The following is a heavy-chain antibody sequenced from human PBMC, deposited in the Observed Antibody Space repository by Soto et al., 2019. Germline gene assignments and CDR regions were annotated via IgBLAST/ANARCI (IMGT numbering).Heavy chain of an antibody. D-gene: IGHD3-22*01. J-gene: IGHJ4*02. CDR1: GASMSSYY. Sequence: ETLSLTCIVSGASMSSYYWSWIRQPPGKGLEWIGYMYCSGSTNYNPSLKSRVTISLDTSKNQFSLKLTSVTAADTAVYYCATVPYYYDSSGYYYPQGHFDYWGQGTLVTVSS. CDR2: MYCSGST. CDR3: ATVPYYYDSSGYYYPQGHFDY. V-gene: IGHV4-59*01.